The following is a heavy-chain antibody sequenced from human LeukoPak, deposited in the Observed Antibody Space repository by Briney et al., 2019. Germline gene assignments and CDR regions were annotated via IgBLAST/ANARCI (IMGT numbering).Heavy chain of an antibody. V-gene: IGHV1-69*13. CDR2: IIPIFGTA. CDR1: GGTFSSYA. D-gene: IGHD2-2*01. J-gene: IGHJ3*02. CDR3: AREVGRYCSSTSCSPSAFDI. Sequence: GASVTVSCTASGGTFSSYAISWVRQAPGQGLEWMGGIIPIFGTANYAQKFQGRVTITADESTSTAYMELSSLRSEDTAVYYCAREVGRYCSSTSCSPSAFDIWGQGTMVTVSS.